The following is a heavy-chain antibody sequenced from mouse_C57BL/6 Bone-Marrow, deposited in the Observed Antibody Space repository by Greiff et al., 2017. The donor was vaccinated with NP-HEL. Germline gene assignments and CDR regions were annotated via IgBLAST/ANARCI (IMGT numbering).Heavy chain of an antibody. CDR1: GYTFTSYW. D-gene: IGHD1-1*01. CDR2: IDPNSGGT. J-gene: IGHJ4*01. Sequence: QVQLQQPGAELVKPGASVKLSCKASGYTFTSYWMHWVKQRPGRGLEWIGRIDPNSGGTKYNEKFKSKATLTVDKPSSTAYMQLSSLTSEDSAVSYCASANYYGSPHYYAMDYWGQGTSVTVSS. CDR3: ASANYYGSPHYYAMDY. V-gene: IGHV1-72*01.